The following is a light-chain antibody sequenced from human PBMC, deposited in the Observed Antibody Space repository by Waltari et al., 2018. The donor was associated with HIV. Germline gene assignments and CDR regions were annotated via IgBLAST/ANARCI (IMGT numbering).Light chain of an antibody. CDR3: AAWDNILSGYV. J-gene: IGLJ1*01. V-gene: IGLV1-47*01. Sequence: QSALTQPPSTYGTPGQRVTLSCSGSSSNVGRANVYWYQQIPGKAPKLLIYNDYQRPSGVPDRFSGSKSGTSASLAISGLRSEDEADYYCAAWDNILSGYVFGTGTKVTVL. CDR2: NDY. CDR1: SSNVGRAN.